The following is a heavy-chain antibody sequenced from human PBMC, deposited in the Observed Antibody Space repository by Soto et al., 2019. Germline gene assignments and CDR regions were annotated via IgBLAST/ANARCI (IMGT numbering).Heavy chain of an antibody. CDR3: ARVGSPYDKSGYYDY. CDR1: GFTFSSYE. CDR2: ISSSGTNI. Sequence: PGGSLRLSCAASGFTFSSYEMSWVRQAPGKGLEWVSYISSSGTNIYYADSVKGQFTISRDNAKNSLHLQMNSLRAEDTAVYYCARVGSPYDKSGYYDYWGQGTLVTVSS. V-gene: IGHV3-48*03. J-gene: IGHJ4*02. D-gene: IGHD3-22*01.